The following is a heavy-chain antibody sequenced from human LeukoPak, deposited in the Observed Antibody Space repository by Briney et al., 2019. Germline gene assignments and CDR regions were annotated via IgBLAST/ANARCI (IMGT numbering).Heavy chain of an antibody. Sequence: PGGSLRLSCAASGFTFSSYGMHWVRQAPGKGLEWVAVIWYDGSNKYYADSVKGRFTISRDNSKNTLYLQMNTLRAEDTAVYYCARDRDYGGSPVGDYWGQGTLVIVSS. D-gene: IGHD4-23*01. J-gene: IGHJ4*02. CDR3: ARDRDYGGSPVGDY. CDR2: IWYDGSNK. CDR1: GFTFSSYG. V-gene: IGHV3-33*01.